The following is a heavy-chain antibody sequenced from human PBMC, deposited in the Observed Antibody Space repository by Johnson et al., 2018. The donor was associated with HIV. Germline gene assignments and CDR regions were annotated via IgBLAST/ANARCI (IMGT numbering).Heavy chain of an antibody. V-gene: IGHV3-23*04. Sequence: VQLVESGGGVVQRGGSLRVSCAASGFTFSSYAMSWVRQAPGKGLEWVSAISGSGGSTYYADSVKGRFTISRDNAKNSLYLQMNSLRAEDTALYYCARDMCSGGSCYAFDIWGQGTMVTVSS. CDR3: ARDMCSGGSCYAFDI. CDR1: GFTFSSYA. J-gene: IGHJ3*02. D-gene: IGHD2-15*01. CDR2: ISGSGGST.